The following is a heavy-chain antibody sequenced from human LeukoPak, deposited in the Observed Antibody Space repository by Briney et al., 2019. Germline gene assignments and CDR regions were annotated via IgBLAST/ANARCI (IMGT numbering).Heavy chain of an antibody. CDR1: GYTFNTYG. V-gene: IGHV1-18*04. J-gene: IGHJ5*02. CDR3: ARDGRQWVPLNWFDP. D-gene: IGHD6-19*01. CDR2: ISAYNGNT. Sequence: ASVKVSCKASGYTFNTYGINWVRQAPGQGLEWMGWISAYNGNTNYAQNFQGRITLTTDTSTSTAYMELTSLRFDHTAVYYCARDGRQWVPLNWFDPWGQGTLVIVSS.